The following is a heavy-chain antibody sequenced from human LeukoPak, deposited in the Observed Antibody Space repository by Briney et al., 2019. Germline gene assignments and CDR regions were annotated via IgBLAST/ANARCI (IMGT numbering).Heavy chain of an antibody. Sequence: GGSLRLSCAASGFTFSSYWMSWVRQAPGKGLEWVANIKQDGSGRYYVDSVKGRFTISRDNAKNSLYLQMNSLRAEDTALYYCAKSPYYSMDYYFDYWGQGTLVTVSS. J-gene: IGHJ4*02. V-gene: IGHV3-7*03. CDR2: IKQDGSGR. CDR1: GFTFSSYW. D-gene: IGHD3-10*01. CDR3: AKSPYYSMDYYFDY.